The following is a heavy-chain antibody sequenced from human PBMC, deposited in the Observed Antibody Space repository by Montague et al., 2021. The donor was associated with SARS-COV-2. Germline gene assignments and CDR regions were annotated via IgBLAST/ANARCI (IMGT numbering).Heavy chain of an antibody. D-gene: IGHD3-9*01. CDR3: PHQLRYYDWRADY. Sequence: SETLSLTCSVSGVSISTNSYNWVRLRQPPGMELVWYVTYYHAGSNNHTLTLRIPVTIFAATYNSQLSMNLTSVTAADTAVYSCPHQLRYYDWRADYWGQGTLVSVSS. J-gene: IGHJ4*02. CDR2: YYHAGSN. CDR1: GVSISTNSYN. V-gene: IGHV4-39*07.